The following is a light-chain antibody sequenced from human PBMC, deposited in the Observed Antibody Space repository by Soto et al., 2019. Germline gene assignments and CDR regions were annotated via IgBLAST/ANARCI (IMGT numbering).Light chain of an antibody. Sequence: EIVMTQSPATLSVSPGERATLSCRASQSVSSNLAWYQQKPGQAPRLLIYGASTRATGITARFSGSGSGTEFTLTISSLQSADFAVYYCQQYNNWPRGTFGQGTKVEIK. J-gene: IGKJ1*01. V-gene: IGKV3-15*01. CDR1: QSVSSN. CDR2: GAS. CDR3: QQYNNWPRGT.